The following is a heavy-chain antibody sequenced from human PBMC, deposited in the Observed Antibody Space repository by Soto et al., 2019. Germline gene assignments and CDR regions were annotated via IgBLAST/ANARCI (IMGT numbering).Heavy chain of an antibody. CDR2: ISSSGSTI. CDR3: AKEAYSGSYTYFDY. Sequence: GGSLRLSCAASGFTFSDYYMSWIRQAPGKGLEWVSYISSSGSTIYYADSVKGRFTISRDNSKNTLYLQMNSLRAEDTAVYYCAKEAYSGSYTYFDYWGQGTLVTVSS. D-gene: IGHD1-26*01. J-gene: IGHJ4*02. CDR1: GFTFSDYY. V-gene: IGHV3-11*04.